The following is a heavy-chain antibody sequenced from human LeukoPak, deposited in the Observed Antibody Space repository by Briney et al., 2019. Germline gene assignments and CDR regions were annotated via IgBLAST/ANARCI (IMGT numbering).Heavy chain of an antibody. J-gene: IGHJ4*02. Sequence: SETLSLTCTVSGGSISSYYWSWIRQPPGKGPEWIGYIYYSGSTNYNPSLKSRVTISVDTSKNQFSQKLSSVTAADTAVYYCATARGDYWGQGTLVTVSS. V-gene: IGHV4-59*08. D-gene: IGHD1-26*01. CDR3: ATARGDY. CDR1: GGSISSYY. CDR2: IYYSGST.